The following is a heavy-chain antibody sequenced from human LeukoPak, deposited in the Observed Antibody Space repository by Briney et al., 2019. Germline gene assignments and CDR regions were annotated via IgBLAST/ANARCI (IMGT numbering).Heavy chain of an antibody. D-gene: IGHD3-22*01. CDR1: GFTVSSNY. CDR3: ARDSNYDTSGHYY. J-gene: IGHJ4*02. V-gene: IGHV3-53*01. Sequence: GGSLRLSCAASGFTVSSNYMSWVRQAPGKGLEWVSVICSGGSTYSADSVKGRFTISRDNSKSTLYLQMNSLRAEDTAVYYCARDSNYDTSGHYYWGQGTLVTVSS. CDR2: ICSGGST.